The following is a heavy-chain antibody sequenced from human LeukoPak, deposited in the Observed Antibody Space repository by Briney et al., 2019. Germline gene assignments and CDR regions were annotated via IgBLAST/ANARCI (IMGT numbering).Heavy chain of an antibody. J-gene: IGHJ4*02. CDR2: VRQDGSQK. V-gene: IGHV3-7*03. D-gene: IGHD3-9*01. CDR1: GFSFSSYW. CDR3: ARDSGYRDY. Sequence: GGSLRLPCRASGFSFSSYWMSWVRQAPGKGLEWVANVRQDGSQKYYLDSVKGRFTISRGNAKNSLYLQMDSLRVEDTAVYYCARDSGYRDYWGQGTPVTVSS.